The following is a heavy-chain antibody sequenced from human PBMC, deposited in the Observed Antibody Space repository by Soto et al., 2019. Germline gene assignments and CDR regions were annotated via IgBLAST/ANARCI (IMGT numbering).Heavy chain of an antibody. D-gene: IGHD1-26*01. CDR1: GDSISTNSYS. J-gene: IGHJ5*02. CDR2: FYYSGST. Sequence: SETLSLTCTVSGDSISTNSYSWGWIRQPPGQGLEWIGLFYYSGSTHYNPSLKSRLTVSVDTSKNQFSLKVSSVTAEDTAVYYCAREEGLLNWFDPWGQGTLVTVSS. CDR3: AREEGLLNWFDP. V-gene: IGHV4-39*02.